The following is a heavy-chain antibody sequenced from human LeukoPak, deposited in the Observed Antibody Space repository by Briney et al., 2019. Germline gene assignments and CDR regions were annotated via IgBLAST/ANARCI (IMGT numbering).Heavy chain of an antibody. CDR1: GYTFTSYG. D-gene: IGHD4-17*01. J-gene: IGHJ4*02. V-gene: IGHV1-3*01. Sequence: GASVKVSCKASGYTFTSYGISWVRQAPGQRLEWMGWINAGNGNTKYSQNFQGRVTITRDTSASTAYMELSSLTSEDTAVYYCARARWTSTVTTYYLDYWGRGTLVTVSS. CDR3: ARARWTSTVTTYYLDY. CDR2: INAGNGNT.